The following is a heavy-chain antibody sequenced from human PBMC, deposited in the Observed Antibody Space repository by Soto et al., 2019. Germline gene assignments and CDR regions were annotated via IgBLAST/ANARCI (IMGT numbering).Heavy chain of an antibody. J-gene: IGHJ4*02. D-gene: IGHD2-2*01. CDR3: ARDKRYCSSTSCHYVDY. CDR1: GFTFSSYG. V-gene: IGHV3-33*01. Sequence: QVQLVESGGGVVQPGRSLRLSCAASGFTFSSYGMHWVRQAPGKGLEWVAVIWYDGSNKYYADSVKGRFTISRDNSKNTRYLQMNSLRAEDTAVYYCARDKRYCSSTSCHYVDYWGQGTLVTVSS. CDR2: IWYDGSNK.